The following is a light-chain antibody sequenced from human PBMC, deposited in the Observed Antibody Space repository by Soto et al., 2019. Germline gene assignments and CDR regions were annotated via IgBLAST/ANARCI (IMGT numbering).Light chain of an antibody. CDR1: QTISSW. J-gene: IGKJ1*01. V-gene: IGKV1-5*03. CDR2: KAS. CDR3: QHYNSYSEA. Sequence: DIQMTQSPSTLSGSVGDRGTITCRASQTISSWLAWYQQTKGKAPKILIYKASTLKSGVPSRFRGIGSGTEFTLTFSRLQPDDFETYYCQHYNSYSEAFGQGTKVDI.